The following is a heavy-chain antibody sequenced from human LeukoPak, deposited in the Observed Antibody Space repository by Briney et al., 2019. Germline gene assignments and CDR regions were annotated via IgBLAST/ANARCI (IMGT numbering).Heavy chain of an antibody. J-gene: IGHJ3*02. CDR1: GGSISSYY. CDR2: VYYSGST. D-gene: IGHD1-26*01. Sequence: SETLSLTCTVSGGSISSYYWSWIRQPPGKGLEWIGYVYYSGSTNYNPSLKSRVTISVDTSKNQFSLRVRSVTAADTAVYYCARIRGSYPKGAFDNLGQGKM. CDR3: ARIRGSYPKGAFDN. V-gene: IGHV4-59*01.